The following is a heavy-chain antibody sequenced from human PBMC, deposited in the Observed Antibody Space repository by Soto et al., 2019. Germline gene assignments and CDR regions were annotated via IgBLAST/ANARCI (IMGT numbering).Heavy chain of an antibody. CDR1: GFTFSSYG. CDR3: AKSEGSWIQLWLGRLDY. Sequence: QVPLVESGGGVVQPGRSLRLSCAASGFTFSSYGMHWVRQAPGKGLEWVAVISYDGSNKYYADSVKGRFTISRDNSKNTLYLQMNSLRVEDTAVYYCAKSEGSWIQLWLGRLDYWGQGTLVTVSS. V-gene: IGHV3-30*18. CDR2: ISYDGSNK. J-gene: IGHJ4*02. D-gene: IGHD5-18*01.